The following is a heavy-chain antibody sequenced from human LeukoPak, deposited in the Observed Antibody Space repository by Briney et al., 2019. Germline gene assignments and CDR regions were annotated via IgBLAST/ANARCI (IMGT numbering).Heavy chain of an antibody. CDR1: GYTFTSFG. J-gene: IGHJ4*02. D-gene: IGHD2-2*01. CDR3: ARADCSSTSCSNFDY. V-gene: IGHV1-18*01. CDR2: ISAYNGNT. Sequence: ASVKVSCKASGYTFTSFGISWVRQAPGQGLEWMGWISAYNGNTHYAQKLQGRVTMTTDTSTSTAYMELRSLRSDDTAVYYCARADCSSTSCSNFDYWGQGTLVTVSS.